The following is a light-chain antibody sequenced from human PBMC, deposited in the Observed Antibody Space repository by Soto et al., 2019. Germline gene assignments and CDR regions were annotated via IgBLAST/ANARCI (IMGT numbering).Light chain of an antibody. CDR3: QQYENLPT. CDR2: DAS. J-gene: IGKJ5*01. CDR1: QNINNY. Sequence: IQMTQYTSSLSASVGDIVTITCQASQNINNYLNWYQQKPGRAPKLLIYDASNLEAGVPSRFRGSGSGTDFTFTISRLQPEDIATYYCQQYENLPTFGQGTRLEIK. V-gene: IGKV1-33*01.